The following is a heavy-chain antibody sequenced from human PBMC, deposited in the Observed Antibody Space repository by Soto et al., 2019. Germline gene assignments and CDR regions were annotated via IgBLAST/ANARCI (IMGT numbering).Heavy chain of an antibody. CDR1: GGSVSSDSYN. V-gene: IGHV4-39*01. CDR3: ARFYGNAFDI. J-gene: IGHJ3*02. Sequence: QLQLQESGPGLVKPSETLSLTCTVSGGSVSSDSYNWDWIRQPPGKGLELIGTIYYSGRTDYNPSLKSRVTLSEDTSNTQFSLKVTSVNAADTAVYYCARFYGNAFDIWGRGATVTVS. D-gene: IGHD4-17*01. CDR2: IYYSGRT.